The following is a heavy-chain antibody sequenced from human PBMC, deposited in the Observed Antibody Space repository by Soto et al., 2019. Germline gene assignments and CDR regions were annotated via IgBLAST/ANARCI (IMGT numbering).Heavy chain of an antibody. CDR3: ARGGWDCSGGSCYSEIVDY. V-gene: IGHV3-74*01. J-gene: IGHJ4*02. CDR2: INSDGSST. Sequence: GGSPRLSCAASGFTFSSYWMHWVRQAPGKGLVWVSRINSDGSSTSYADSVKGRFTISRDNAKNTLYLQMNSLRAEDTAVYYCARGGWDCSGGSCYSEIVDYWGQGTLVTVSS. CDR1: GFTFSSYW. D-gene: IGHD2-15*01.